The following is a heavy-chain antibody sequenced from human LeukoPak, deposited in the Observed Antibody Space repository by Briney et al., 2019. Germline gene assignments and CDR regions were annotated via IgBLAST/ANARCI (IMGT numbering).Heavy chain of an antibody. CDR2: ISTHNRDI. J-gene: IGHJ4*02. V-gene: IGHV3-21*01. D-gene: IGHD5-12*01. CDR1: GFTFSSYE. Sequence: PGGSLRLSCAASGFTFSSYEMNWVRQAPGKGLEWVSFISTHNRDIYYADSVKGRFTIPRDNAKNSLYLQMNSLRAEDTAVYYCASNKRSGYDYVSTYMPIDYWGQGTLVTVSS. CDR3: ASNKRSGYDYVSTYMPIDY.